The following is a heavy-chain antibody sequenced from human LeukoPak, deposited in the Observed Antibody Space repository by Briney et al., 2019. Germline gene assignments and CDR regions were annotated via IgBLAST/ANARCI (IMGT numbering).Heavy chain of an antibody. D-gene: IGHD2-2*01. CDR3: ARDIVVVPAARGWFDP. CDR2: IYTSGST. CDR1: GGSISSYH. Sequence: SETLSLTCTVSGGSISSYHWSWIRQPAGKGLEWIGRIYTSGSTNYDPSLTSRVTMSVDTSKNQFSLKLSSVTAADTAGYYCARDIVVVPAARGWFDPWGQGTLVTVSS. V-gene: IGHV4-4*07. J-gene: IGHJ5*02.